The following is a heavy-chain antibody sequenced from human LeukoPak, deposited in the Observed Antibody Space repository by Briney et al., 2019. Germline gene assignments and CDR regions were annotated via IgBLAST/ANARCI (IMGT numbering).Heavy chain of an antibody. Sequence: GGSLRLSCAASGFTFSGSAMHWVRQASGKGLEWVGRIRSKANSYATAYAASVKGRFTISRDGSKNTTYLQMNSLKTEDTAVYYCTTNSPVASRYYYGMDVWGQGTTVTVSS. CDR1: GFTFSGSA. V-gene: IGHV3-73*01. J-gene: IGHJ6*02. CDR3: TTNSPVASRYYYGMDV. D-gene: IGHD6-19*01. CDR2: IRSKANSYAT.